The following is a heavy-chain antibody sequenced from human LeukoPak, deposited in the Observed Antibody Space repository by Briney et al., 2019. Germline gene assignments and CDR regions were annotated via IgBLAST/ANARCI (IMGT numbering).Heavy chain of an antibody. CDR2: ISYSGST. V-gene: IGHV4-59*08. CDR3: ARHEQWLGSLDP. J-gene: IGHJ5*02. Sequence: SETLSLTCTVSGGSISNYYWSWVRQPPGKGLEWIGYISYSGSTNYNPSLKSRVTISVDTSKNQFSLKLSSVTAADTAVYYCARHEQWLGSLDPWGQGTLVTVSS. D-gene: IGHD6-19*01. CDR1: GGSISNYY.